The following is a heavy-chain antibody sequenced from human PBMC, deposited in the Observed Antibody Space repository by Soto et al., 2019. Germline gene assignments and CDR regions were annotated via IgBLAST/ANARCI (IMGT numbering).Heavy chain of an antibody. CDR1: GFTFSNAW. Sequence: EVQLVESGGGLVKPGGSLRLSCAASGFTFSNAWMNWVRQAPGKGLEWVGRIKSKTDGGTTDYAAPVKGRFTISRDDSNNTLYLQMNSLKTEDTAVYYCTTERSSWDYYYYGMDVWGQGTTVTVSS. V-gene: IGHV3-15*07. J-gene: IGHJ6*02. D-gene: IGHD6-13*01. CDR3: TTERSSWDYYYYGMDV. CDR2: IKSKTDGGTT.